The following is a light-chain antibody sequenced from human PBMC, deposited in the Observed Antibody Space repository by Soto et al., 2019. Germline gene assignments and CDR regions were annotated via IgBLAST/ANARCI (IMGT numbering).Light chain of an antibody. Sequence: QSALTQPASVSGSPGQSITISCTGTSSDVGYYNYVSWYQQHPGKAPKLMIYEVSNRPSGISNRFSGSKSGTTASLTISGLQAEDEADYYCTSYTSSTTLYVFGTGTKLTVL. V-gene: IGLV2-14*01. J-gene: IGLJ1*01. CDR2: EVS. CDR3: TSYTSSTTLYV. CDR1: SSDVGYYNY.